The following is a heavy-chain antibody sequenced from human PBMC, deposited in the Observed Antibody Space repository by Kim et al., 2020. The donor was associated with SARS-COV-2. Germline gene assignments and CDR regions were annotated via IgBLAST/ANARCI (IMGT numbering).Heavy chain of an antibody. CDR3: ARGIAGGRFYEFLGDY. CDR1: GFTFSSYG. CDR2: IWYDGSNK. D-gene: IGHD3-16*01. Sequence: GGSLRLSCAASGFTFSSYGMHWVRQAPGKGLEWVAVIWYDGSNKYYADSVKGRFTISRDNSKNTLYLQMNSLRAEDTAVYYCARGIAGGRFYEFLGDYWGQGTLVTVSS. V-gene: IGHV3-33*01. J-gene: IGHJ4*02.